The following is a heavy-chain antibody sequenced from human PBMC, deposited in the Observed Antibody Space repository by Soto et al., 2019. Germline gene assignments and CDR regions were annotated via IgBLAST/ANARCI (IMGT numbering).Heavy chain of an antibody. CDR1: GYTFTSYG. Sequence: ASVKVSCKASGYTFTSYGISWVRQAPGQGLEWMGWISAYNGNTNYAQKLQGRVPMTTDTSTSTAYMELRSLRSDDTAVYYCARDPYYGLGSSCYFDYWGQGTLVTVSS. J-gene: IGHJ4*02. CDR2: ISAYNGNT. V-gene: IGHV1-18*01. CDR3: ARDPYYGLGSSCYFDY. D-gene: IGHD3-10*01.